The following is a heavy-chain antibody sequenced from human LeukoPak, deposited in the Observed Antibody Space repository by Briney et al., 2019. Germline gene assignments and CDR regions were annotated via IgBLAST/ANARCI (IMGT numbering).Heavy chain of an antibody. D-gene: IGHD1-7*01. J-gene: IGHJ6*03. Sequence: ASVKVSCKTSVYTFSNFEINWVRQASGHGLEWMGWMNPNSGNTGYAQKFQGRVTITRNTSISTAYMELSSLRPEDTAVYYCARAHSWTYDRYYYYYVDVWGRGTTVTVSS. CDR2: MNPNSGNT. V-gene: IGHV1-8*03. CDR3: ARAHSWTYDRYYYYYVDV. CDR1: VYTFSNFE.